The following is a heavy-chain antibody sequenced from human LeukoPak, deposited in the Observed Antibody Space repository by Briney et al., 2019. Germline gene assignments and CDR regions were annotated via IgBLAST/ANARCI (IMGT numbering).Heavy chain of an antibody. J-gene: IGHJ4*02. CDR2: IYYSGST. CDR1: GASIGSYY. V-gene: IGHV4-59*01. CDR3: ARDIRLGY. Sequence: PSETLSLTCTVSGASIGSYYWSWIRQPPGKGLEWIGYIYYSGSTNYNPSLKSRVTISVDTSKNQFSLKLSSVTAPDTAVYYCARDIRLGYWGQGTLVTVSS. D-gene: IGHD5-12*01.